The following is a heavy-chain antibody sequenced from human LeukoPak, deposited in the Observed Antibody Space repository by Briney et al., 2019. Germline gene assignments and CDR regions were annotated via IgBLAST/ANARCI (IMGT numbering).Heavy chain of an antibody. D-gene: IGHD4-11*01. CDR3: ARDTTADAFDI. CDR2: ISSSGSTI. V-gene: IGHV3-11*04. J-gene: IGHJ4*02. Sequence: GGSLRLSCAASGFTFSDYYMSWIRQAPGKGLEWVSYISSSGSTIYYADSVKGRFTISRDNAKNSLYLQMSSLRAEDTAVYYCARDTTADAFDIWGQGTLVTVSS. CDR1: GFTFSDYY.